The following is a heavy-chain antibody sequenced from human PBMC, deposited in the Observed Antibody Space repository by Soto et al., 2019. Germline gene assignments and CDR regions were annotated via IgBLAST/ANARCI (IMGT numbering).Heavy chain of an antibody. D-gene: IGHD3-10*01. CDR3: ARDSFGMDY. CDR2: ISYEGSNQ. V-gene: IGHV3-30-3*01. CDR1: GLTSDTYA. J-gene: IGHJ4*02. Sequence: QVQLVESGGAVVQPGRSLRLSCAASGLTSDTYAMPWVRQAPGKGLEWGAVISYEGSNQYYADSVRGRFTISRDNSKNTLYLQMNCLRAEDTAVYYCARDSFGMDYWGQGTLVTVSS.